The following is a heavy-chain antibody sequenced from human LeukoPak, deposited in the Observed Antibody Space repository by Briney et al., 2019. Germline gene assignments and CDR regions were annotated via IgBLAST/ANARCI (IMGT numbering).Heavy chain of an antibody. CDR1: GGSISSSSYY. Sequence: PSETLSLTCTVSGGSISSSSYYWGWIRQPPGKGLEWIGSIYYSGSTYYNPSLKSRVTISVDTSKNQFSLKSSSVTAADTAVYYCSSNPLRATHCSSTSCFSRFDYWGQGTLVTVSS. D-gene: IGHD2-2*01. J-gene: IGHJ4*02. V-gene: IGHV4-39*01. CDR2: IYYSGST. CDR3: SSNPLRATHCSSTSCFSRFDY.